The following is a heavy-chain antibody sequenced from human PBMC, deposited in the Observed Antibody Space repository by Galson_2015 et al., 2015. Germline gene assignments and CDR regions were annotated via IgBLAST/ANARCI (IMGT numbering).Heavy chain of an antibody. J-gene: IGHJ6*02. CDR2: IYYSGST. CDR1: GGSIGSYY. D-gene: IGHD6-6*01. Sequence: SETLSLTCTVSGGSIGSYYWSWIRQPPGKGLEWIGYIYYSGSTYYNPSLKSRVTISVDTSKNQFSLKLSSVTAADTAVYYCAREGISSSPNARSYYYYGMDVWGQGTTVTVSS. V-gene: IGHV4-59*01. CDR3: AREGISSSPNARSYYYYGMDV.